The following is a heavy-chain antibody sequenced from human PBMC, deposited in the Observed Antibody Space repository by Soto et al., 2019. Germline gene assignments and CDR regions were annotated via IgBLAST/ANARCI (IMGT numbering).Heavy chain of an antibody. CDR3: ARDRFPYGMDV. V-gene: IGHV3-11*06. J-gene: IGHJ6*02. D-gene: IGHD3-10*01. Sequence: GGSLRLSCTASGFTFSDYYVSWIRQAPGKGVEWVSYISSSSSYTNYADSVKGRFTISRDNAKNSLYLQMNSLRADDTAMYYCARDRFPYGMDVWGQGTTVTVSS. CDR1: GFTFSDYY. CDR2: ISSSSSYT.